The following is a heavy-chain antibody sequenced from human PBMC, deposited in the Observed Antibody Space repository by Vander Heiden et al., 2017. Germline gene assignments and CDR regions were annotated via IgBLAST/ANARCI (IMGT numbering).Heavy chain of an antibody. CDR3: AKKGRYFQGAFDI. D-gene: IGHD1-26*01. Sequence: EVQLLESGGGLVQPGGALRLSCAASGFTFSSYAMSWVRQAPGKGLEWVSAISGSGGSTYDADAVKGRFTISRDNSKNTLYLQMNSLRAEDTAVYYCAKKGRYFQGAFDIWGQGTMVTVSS. CDR1: GFTFSSYA. J-gene: IGHJ3*02. V-gene: IGHV3-23*01. CDR2: ISGSGGST.